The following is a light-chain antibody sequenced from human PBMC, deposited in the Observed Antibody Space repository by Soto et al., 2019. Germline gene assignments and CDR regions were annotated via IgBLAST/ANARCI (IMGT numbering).Light chain of an antibody. CDR3: QQYDNYPRT. Sequence: DIQMTQSPSTLSASVGDRVTITCRASQTISNWLAWYQQKPGKAPKVLIYKASSLESGVPSRFSGSGSGTGFTLTISSLQPDDFATYYCQQYDNYPRTFGQGTKVGIK. CDR2: KAS. CDR1: QTISNW. J-gene: IGKJ1*01. V-gene: IGKV1-5*03.